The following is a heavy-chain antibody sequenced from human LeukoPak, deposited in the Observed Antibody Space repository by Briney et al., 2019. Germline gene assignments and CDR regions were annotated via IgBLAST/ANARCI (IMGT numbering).Heavy chain of an antibody. CDR1: GFTFNSYA. V-gene: IGHV3-23*01. CDR3: AKDARRTSGWYFFDY. CDR2: ISGSGGST. Sequence: GGSLRLSCAASGFTFNSYAMFWVRQAPGKGLEWVSLISGSGGSTYYADSVKGRFTISRDNSKNTLFLQMNSLRAEDTAVYFCAKDARRTSGWYFFDYWGQGTLVTVSS. J-gene: IGHJ4*02. D-gene: IGHD6-19*01.